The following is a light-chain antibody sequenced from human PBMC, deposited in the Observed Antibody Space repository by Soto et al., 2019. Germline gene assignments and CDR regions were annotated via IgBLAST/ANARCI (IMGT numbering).Light chain of an antibody. J-gene: IGKJ1*01. CDR2: GAS. V-gene: IGKV3-15*01. Sequence: EIVMTQSPATLSVSPGERATLSCRASQSVSSNLAWHQQKPGQAPRLLIYGASTRTTSIPARFSGSGSGTDFTLNISSLQSEDFAVYYCQQYKNWPRTFGQGTKVEIK. CDR3: QQYKNWPRT. CDR1: QSVSSN.